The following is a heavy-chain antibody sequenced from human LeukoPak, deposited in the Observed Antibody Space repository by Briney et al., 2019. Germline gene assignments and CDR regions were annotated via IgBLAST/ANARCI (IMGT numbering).Heavy chain of an antibody. CDR2: IGPSGSNI. CDR3: ARGYCSSTSCYFYYFDY. V-gene: IGHV3-48*01. CDR1: GFTFGIYA. Sequence: GGSLRLSCAASGFTFGIYAMNWVRQAPGKGLEWVSYIGPSGSNIYYADSVKGRFTISRDNSKNTLYLQMNSLRAEDTAVYYCARGYCSSTSCYFYYFDYWGQGTLVTVSS. J-gene: IGHJ4*02. D-gene: IGHD2-2*01.